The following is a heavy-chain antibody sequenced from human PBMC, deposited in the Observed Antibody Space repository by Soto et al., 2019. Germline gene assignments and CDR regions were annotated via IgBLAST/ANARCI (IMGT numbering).Heavy chain of an antibody. D-gene: IGHD3-10*01. J-gene: IGHJ6*02. Sequence: SETLSLTCTVSGGSISSSSYFWGWIRQPPGKGLEWIGSIYYSGSTYYNPSLKSRVTISVDTSKNQFSLKLSSVTAADTAVYYCARHVNYYGSDSLLYYYGRDAWGQGTTVTVSS. CDR1: GGSISSSSYF. CDR3: ARHVNYYGSDSLLYYYGRDA. CDR2: IYYSGST. V-gene: IGHV4-39*01.